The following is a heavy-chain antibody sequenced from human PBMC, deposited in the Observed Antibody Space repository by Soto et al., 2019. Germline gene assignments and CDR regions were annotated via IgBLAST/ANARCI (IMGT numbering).Heavy chain of an antibody. V-gene: IGHV4-59*01. J-gene: IGHJ3*02. Sequence: SETLSLTCTVSGGSISGYYWSWIRQPPGKGLEWIGYIYYSGSTNYNPSLKSRVTISVDTSKNQFSLKLSSVTAADTAVYYCARDKGGAFDIWGQGTMVTVSS. CDR1: GGSISGYY. CDR3: ARDKGGAFDI. CDR2: IYYSGST.